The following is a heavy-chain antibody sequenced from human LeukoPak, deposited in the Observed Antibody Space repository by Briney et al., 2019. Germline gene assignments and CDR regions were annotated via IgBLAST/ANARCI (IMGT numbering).Heavy chain of an antibody. Sequence: GGSLRLSCAASGFTFGNYAMTWVRQAPGEGLEWVSSISGSGGSTYYADSVKGRFTISRDNSKNTLYLQMNSLRAEDTAVYYCAKRAGVVDWGQGTLVTVSS. V-gene: IGHV3-23*01. CDR1: GFTFGNYA. CDR3: AKRAGVVD. J-gene: IGHJ4*02. CDR2: ISGSGGST. D-gene: IGHD2-2*01.